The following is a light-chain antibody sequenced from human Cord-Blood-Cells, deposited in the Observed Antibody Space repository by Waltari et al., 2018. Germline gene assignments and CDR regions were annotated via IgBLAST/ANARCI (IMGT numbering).Light chain of an antibody. CDR3: QQYYSVIT. V-gene: IGKV1-8*01. J-gene: IGKJ5*01. CDR1: QGISSY. Sequence: AIRMTQSPSSLSASTGDRVTITCRASQGISSYLAWYQQKPGKAPKLLIYVASTLQSGVPSRFSDSGSGTDFTLTISCLQSEDFATYYCQQYYSVITFGQGTRLEIK. CDR2: VAS.